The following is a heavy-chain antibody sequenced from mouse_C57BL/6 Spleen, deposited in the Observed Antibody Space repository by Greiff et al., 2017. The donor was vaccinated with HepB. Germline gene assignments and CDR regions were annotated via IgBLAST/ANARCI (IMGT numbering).Heavy chain of an antibody. D-gene: IGHD2-3*01. CDR2: LGPGSGST. V-gene: IGHV1-77*01. J-gene: IGHJ4*01. CDR1: GYTFTDYY. Sequence: VQLQQSGAELVKPGASVKISCKASGYTFTDYYINWVKQRPGQGLEWIGKLGPGSGSTYYNEKFKGKATLTADQSSSTAYMQLSSLTSEDSAVYFCARSNDGYYYAMDYWGQGTSVTVSS. CDR3: ARSNDGYYYAMDY.